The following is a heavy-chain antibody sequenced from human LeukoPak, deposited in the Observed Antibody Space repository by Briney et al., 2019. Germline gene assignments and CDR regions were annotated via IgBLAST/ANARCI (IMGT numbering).Heavy chain of an antibody. CDR3: ARWFGELSYFDY. V-gene: IGHV4-34*01. CDR2: INHSGST. CDR1: GGSFSGYY. D-gene: IGHD3-10*01. J-gene: IGHJ4*02. Sequence: KSSETLSLTCAVYGGSFSGYYWSWIRQPPGKGLEWIGEINHSGSTNYNPSLKSRVAISVDTSKNQFSLKLTSVTAADTAVYYCARWFGELSYFDYWGQGTLVTVSS.